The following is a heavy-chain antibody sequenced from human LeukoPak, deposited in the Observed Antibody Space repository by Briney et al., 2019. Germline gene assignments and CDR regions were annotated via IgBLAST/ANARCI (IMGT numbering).Heavy chain of an antibody. J-gene: IGHJ4*02. Sequence: GGSLRLSCAASGFTVSSNYMSWVRQAPGKGLEWVSVIYSGGSTYYADSVKGRFTISRDNSKNTLYLQMNSLRAGDTAVYYCARVSVAGALYFDYWGQGTLVTVSS. V-gene: IGHV3-66*01. CDR1: GFTVSSNY. D-gene: IGHD6-19*01. CDR2: IYSGGST. CDR3: ARVSVAGALYFDY.